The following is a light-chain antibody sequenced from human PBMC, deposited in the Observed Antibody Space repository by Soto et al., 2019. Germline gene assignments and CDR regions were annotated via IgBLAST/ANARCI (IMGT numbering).Light chain of an antibody. J-gene: IGKJ5*01. V-gene: IGKV1-39*01. CDR3: QQSYSTPIT. CDR1: QSISTH. CDR2: AAS. Sequence: QMILSKSSLSASVGDRVSITCGASQSISTHLSWYQQKPGKAPKLLIYAASSLQSGVPSRFSGSGSGTDFTLTISSLQPEDFATYYCQQSYSTPITFGQGTRLEIK.